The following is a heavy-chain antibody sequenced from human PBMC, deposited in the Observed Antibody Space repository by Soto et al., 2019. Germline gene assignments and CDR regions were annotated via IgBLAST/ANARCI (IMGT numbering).Heavy chain of an antibody. CDR1: GYSFTSYW. J-gene: IGHJ5*02. D-gene: IGHD3-10*01. Sequence: GESLKISCKESGYSFTSYWIGWVRQMPGKGLEWMGIIYPGDSDTRYSPSFQGQVTISADKSISTAYLQWNSLKASDTAMYYCAVFLVNGSGSYWFDPWGQGTLVSVSS. CDR2: IYPGDSDT. CDR3: AVFLVNGSGSYWFDP. V-gene: IGHV5-51*01.